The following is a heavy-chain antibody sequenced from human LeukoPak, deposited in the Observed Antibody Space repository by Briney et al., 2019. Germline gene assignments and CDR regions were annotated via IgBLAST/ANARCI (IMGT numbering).Heavy chain of an antibody. Sequence: ASVKVSCTVSGYTLTELSMHWVRQAPGKGLEWMGGFDPEDGETIYAQKFQGRVTMTEDTSTDTAYMELSSLRSEDTAVYYCATAHRYSSGWYEVSPFDYWGQGTLVTVSS. J-gene: IGHJ4*02. CDR1: GYTLTELS. V-gene: IGHV1-24*01. CDR3: ATAHRYSSGWYEVSPFDY. D-gene: IGHD6-19*01. CDR2: FDPEDGET.